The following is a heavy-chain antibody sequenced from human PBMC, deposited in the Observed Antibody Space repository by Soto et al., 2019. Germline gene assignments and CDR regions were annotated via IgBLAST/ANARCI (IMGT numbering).Heavy chain of an antibody. CDR1: GGSISSYY. V-gene: IGHV4-59*01. J-gene: IGHJ4*02. D-gene: IGHD4-17*01. CDR2: IYYSGST. Sequence: PSETLSLTCTGSGGSISSYYWSWIRQPPGKGLEWIGYIYYSGSTNYNPSLKSRVTISVDTSKNQFSLKLSSVTAADTAVYYCERVSGDYIDYWGQRTLVPVSS. CDR3: ERVSGDYIDY.